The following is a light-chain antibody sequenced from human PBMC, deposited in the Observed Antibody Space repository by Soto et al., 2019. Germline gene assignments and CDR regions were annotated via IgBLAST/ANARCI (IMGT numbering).Light chain of an antibody. Sequence: AIRMTQSPSSLSASTGDRVTITCRASQGISSYLAWYQQKPGKAPKLLIYATSTLQSGVPLRFSGSGSGTDFTLTISGLQSEDFATYYCQQYYNYPRTFGPGTKVDIK. CDR2: ATS. CDR3: QQYYNYPRT. J-gene: IGKJ3*01. CDR1: QGISSY. V-gene: IGKV1-8*01.